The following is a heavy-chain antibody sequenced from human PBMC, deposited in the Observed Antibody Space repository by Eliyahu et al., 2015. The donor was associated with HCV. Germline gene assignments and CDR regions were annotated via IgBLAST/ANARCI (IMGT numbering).Heavy chain of an antibody. CDR2: IYYSGXT. D-gene: IGHD1-26*01. Sequence: QLQLQESGPGLVKPSETLSLTCTVXGXSISSSSYYWGWIRQPPGKGLEWIGSIYYSGXTYYNPSLKSRVTISVDTSKNQFSLKLSSVTAADTAVYYCARERGSYYGYWGQGTLVTVSS. CDR1: GXSISSSSYY. V-gene: IGHV4-39*07. CDR3: ARERGSYYGY. J-gene: IGHJ4*02.